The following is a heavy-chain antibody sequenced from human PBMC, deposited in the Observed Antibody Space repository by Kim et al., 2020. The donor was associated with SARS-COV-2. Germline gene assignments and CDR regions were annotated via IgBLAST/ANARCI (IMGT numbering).Heavy chain of an antibody. Sequence: ASVKVSCKPSGYTFTTYSIHWVRQAPGQSLEWVGWINAGTGNTAYSQKFRGRVTITRDTSANTAYMELNSLRSEDTAVYYCASGPETTREFDYWGQGTLVTVSS. J-gene: IGHJ4*02. CDR1: GYTFTTYS. D-gene: IGHD1-7*01. V-gene: IGHV1-3*01. CDR2: INAGTGNT. CDR3: ASGPETTREFDY.